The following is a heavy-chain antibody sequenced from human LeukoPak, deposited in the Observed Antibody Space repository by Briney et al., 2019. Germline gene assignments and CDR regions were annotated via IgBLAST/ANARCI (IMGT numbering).Heavy chain of an antibody. CDR1: VGSVTSTNY. CDR2: VNLQGFT. J-gene: IGHJ4*02. CDR3: ARGGGPYRPLDY. D-gene: IGHD3-16*01. Sequence: SGTLSLTCGVSVGSVTSTNYWTWVRQPPGKGLEWIGEVNLQGFTNYNPSLMGRVAISVDTFENHISLQLTSVTAADTAVYYCARGGGPYRPLDYSGQGTLVTVSS. V-gene: IGHV4-4*02.